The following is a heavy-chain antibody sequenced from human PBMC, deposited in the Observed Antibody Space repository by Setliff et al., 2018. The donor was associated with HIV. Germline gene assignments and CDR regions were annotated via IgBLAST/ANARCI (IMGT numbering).Heavy chain of an antibody. Sequence: TETLSLTCAVYGGPLSGHYWSWIRQPPGQGLEWIGETSHSGKTNYNPSLKSRVTISVDTSKNQFSLKLTSVTAADTAVYYCVTSSSWSSRLNFWGPGMLVTVSS. CDR1: GGPLSGHY. CDR2: TSHSGKT. J-gene: IGHJ4*02. CDR3: VTSSSWSSRLNF. D-gene: IGHD2-2*01. V-gene: IGHV4-34*01.